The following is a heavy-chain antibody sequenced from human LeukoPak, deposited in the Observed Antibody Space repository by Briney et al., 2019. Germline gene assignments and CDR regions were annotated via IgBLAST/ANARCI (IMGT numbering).Heavy chain of an antibody. CDR3: ARDQDDFWSGYTASGGFDP. J-gene: IGHJ5*02. CDR2: IYHSGST. D-gene: IGHD3-3*01. Sequence: PSETLSLTCAVSGGSISSSNWWSWVRQPPGKGLEWIGEIYHSGSTNYNPSLKSRVTISVDKSKNQFSLKLSSVTAADTAVYYCARDQDDFWSGYTASGGFDPWGQGTLVTVSP. CDR1: GGSISSSNW. V-gene: IGHV4-4*02.